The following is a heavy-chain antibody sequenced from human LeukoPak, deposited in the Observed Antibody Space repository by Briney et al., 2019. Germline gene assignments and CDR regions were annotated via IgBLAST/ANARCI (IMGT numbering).Heavy chain of an antibody. CDR3: ARGTRIAVAGIGTVDY. V-gene: IGHV3-7*01. J-gene: IGHJ4*02. D-gene: IGHD6-19*01. Sequence: GGSLRLSCAASGFTFTTYWMSWVRQAPGKGLEWVANIKQDGSEKYYVDSVKGRFTVSRDNAKNSLYLQMNSLRAEDTAVYYCARGTRIAVAGIGTVDYWGQGTLVTVSS. CDR2: IKQDGSEK. CDR1: GFTFTTYW.